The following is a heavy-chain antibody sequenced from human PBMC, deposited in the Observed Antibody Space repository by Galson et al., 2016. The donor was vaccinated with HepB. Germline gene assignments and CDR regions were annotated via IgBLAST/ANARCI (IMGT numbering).Heavy chain of an antibody. V-gene: IGHV3-15*01. CDR2: IKDKSHGATT. J-gene: IGHJ3*02. Sequence: SLRLSCAASGFAFSTVWLSWVRQAPGKGPEWVARIKDKSHGATTDYSAPVKGRFTISRDDSENTLYLQMNNLETADTAVYYCVTDEFGNGRGGFAADAFDIWGQGTMVTVSP. CDR3: VTDEFGNGRGGFAADAFDI. CDR1: GFAFSTVW. D-gene: IGHD3-10*01.